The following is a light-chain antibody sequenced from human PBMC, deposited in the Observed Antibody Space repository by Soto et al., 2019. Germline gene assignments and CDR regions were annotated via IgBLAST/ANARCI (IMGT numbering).Light chain of an antibody. J-gene: IGKJ1*01. CDR3: QQYNNWPRT. V-gene: IGKV3-15*01. CDR2: DAS. CDR1: QSVSSN. Sequence: EIVMTQSPATLSVSPGERATLSCRASQSVSSNLAWYQQKPGQAPRLLIYDASTRATGIPAGFSGSGSGTEFTLTISSLQSEDFAIYYCQQYNNWPRTLGQGTKVDIK.